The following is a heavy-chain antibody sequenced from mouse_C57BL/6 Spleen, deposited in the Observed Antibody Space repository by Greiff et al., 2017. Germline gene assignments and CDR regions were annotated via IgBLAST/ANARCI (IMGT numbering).Heavy chain of an antibody. Sequence: QVQLQQPGAELVMPGASVKLSCKASGYTFTSYWMHWVKQRPGQGLEWIGKIDPSDSYTNYNQKFKGKSALTVDKSSSTAYMQLSSLTSEGSAVYYCARGSSHYYAMDYWGQGTSVTVSS. D-gene: IGHD1-1*01. J-gene: IGHJ4*01. V-gene: IGHV1-69*01. CDR2: IDPSDSYT. CDR1: GYTFTSYW. CDR3: ARGSSHYYAMDY.